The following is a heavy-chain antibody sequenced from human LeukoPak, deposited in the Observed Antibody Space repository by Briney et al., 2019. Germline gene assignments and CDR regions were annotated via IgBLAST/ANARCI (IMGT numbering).Heavy chain of an antibody. J-gene: IGHJ4*02. V-gene: IGHV4-34*01. Sequence: SETLSLTCAVYGGSFSGYYWNWIRQPPGKGLEWIGSIYYSGSTYYNPSLKSRVTISVDTSKNQFSLKLSSVTAADTAVYYCARGLKAYIPGIDYWGQGTLVTVSS. CDR3: ARGLKAYIPGIDY. D-gene: IGHD2-2*02. CDR1: GGSFSGYY. CDR2: IYYSGST.